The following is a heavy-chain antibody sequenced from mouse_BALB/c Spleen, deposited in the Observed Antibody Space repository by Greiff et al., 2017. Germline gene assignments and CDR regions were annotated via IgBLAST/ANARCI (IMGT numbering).Heavy chain of an antibody. V-gene: IGHV1-77*01. J-gene: IGHJ1*01. D-gene: IGHD5-1*01. CDR3: AQGSTPTPYFDV. CDR2: IYPGSGNT. CDR1: GYTFTDYY. Sequence: VQLQQSGAELARPGASVKLSCKASGYTFTDYYINWVKQRTGQGLEWIGEIYPGSGNTYYNEKFKGKATLTADKSSSTAYMQLSSLTSEDSADYFCAQGSTPTPYFDVWGAETAGTVSS.